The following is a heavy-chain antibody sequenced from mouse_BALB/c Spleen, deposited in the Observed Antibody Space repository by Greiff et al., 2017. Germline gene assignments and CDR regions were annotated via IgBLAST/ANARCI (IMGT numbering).Heavy chain of an antibody. CDR3: ARPYYYGSSLFAY. CDR2: INPSTGYT. Sequence: QVQLQQSGAELAKPGASVKMSCKASGYTFTSYWMHWVKQRPGQGLEWIGYINPSTGYTEYNQKFKDKATLTADKSSSTAYMQLSSLTSEDSAVYYCARPYYYGSSLFAYWGQGTLVTVSA. V-gene: IGHV1-7*01. CDR1: GYTFTSYW. D-gene: IGHD1-1*01. J-gene: IGHJ3*01.